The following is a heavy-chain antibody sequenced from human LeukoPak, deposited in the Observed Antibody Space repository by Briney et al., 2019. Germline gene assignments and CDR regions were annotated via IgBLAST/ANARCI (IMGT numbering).Heavy chain of an antibody. CDR2: INHSGST. CDR3: ARGRRTTVTTALSLRYFQH. Sequence: SETLSLTCAVYGGSFSGYYWSWLRQPPGKGLEWIGEINHSGSTNYNPSLKSRVTISVDTSKNQFSRKLSSVTAADTAVYYCARGRRTTVTTALSLRYFQHWGQGTLVTVSS. J-gene: IGHJ1*01. D-gene: IGHD4-17*01. CDR1: GGSFSGYY. V-gene: IGHV4-34*01.